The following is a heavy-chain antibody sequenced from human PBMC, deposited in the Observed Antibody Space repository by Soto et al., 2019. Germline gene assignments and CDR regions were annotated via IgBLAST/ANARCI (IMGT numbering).Heavy chain of an antibody. Sequence: SETLSLTCTVSGGSISSSSYYWGWIRQPPGKGLEWIGSIYYSGSTYYNPSLKSRVTISVDTSKNQFSLKLSSVTAADTAVYYCARQPPPRITIFGVVNVWWFDPWGQGTLVTVSS. CDR3: ARQPPPRITIFGVVNVWWFDP. CDR1: GGSISSSSYY. J-gene: IGHJ5*02. V-gene: IGHV4-39*01. CDR2: IYYSGST. D-gene: IGHD3-3*01.